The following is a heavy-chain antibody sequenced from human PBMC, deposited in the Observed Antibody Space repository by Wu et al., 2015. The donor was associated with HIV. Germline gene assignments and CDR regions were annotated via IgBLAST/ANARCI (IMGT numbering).Heavy chain of an antibody. CDR1: GYTFTGAY. D-gene: IGHD3-10*01. J-gene: IGHJ4*02. V-gene: IGHV1-8*02. CDR2: MNPNSGNT. CDR3: ARGVYASGSYYGDSRYYFDY. Sequence: QLVQSGAEVKKPGASVKVSCKASGYTFTGAYLHWVRQAPALGLEWLGWMNPNSGNTAYAQKFQGRVTMTRNTSISTAYMELSSLRSEDTAVYYCARGVYASGSYYGDSRYYFDYWGQGSLVTVPS.